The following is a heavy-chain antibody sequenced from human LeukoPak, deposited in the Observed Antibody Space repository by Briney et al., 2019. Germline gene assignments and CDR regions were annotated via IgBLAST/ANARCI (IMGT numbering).Heavy chain of an antibody. V-gene: IGHV1-2*02. CDR2: INPNSGGT. Sequence: GASVKVSCKASGYTFTGYYMHWVRQAPGPGLELMGWINPNSGGTNYAQKFQGRVTMTRDTSISTAYMELSRLRSDAKAVYYCARDLSPSSTIFGVVPIGYWGQGTLVTVSS. J-gene: IGHJ4*02. CDR3: ARDLSPSSTIFGVVPIGY. CDR1: GYTFTGYY. D-gene: IGHD3-3*01.